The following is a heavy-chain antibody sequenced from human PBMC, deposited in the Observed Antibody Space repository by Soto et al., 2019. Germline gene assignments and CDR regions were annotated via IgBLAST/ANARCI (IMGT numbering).Heavy chain of an antibody. CDR3: ARARMVRGVIYYYGMDV. CDR2: IYYSGST. CDR1: GGSISSGGNY. Sequence: QVHLQESGPGLVKSSQTLSLTCAVSGGSISSGGNYWSWIRQHPGKGLEWIGYIYYSGSTYYNPSLQSRVTISVDTSQNQFSLKLNSVTAADTAVYYCARARMVRGVIYYYGMDVWGQGTTVTVSS. J-gene: IGHJ6*02. D-gene: IGHD3-10*01. V-gene: IGHV4-31*11.